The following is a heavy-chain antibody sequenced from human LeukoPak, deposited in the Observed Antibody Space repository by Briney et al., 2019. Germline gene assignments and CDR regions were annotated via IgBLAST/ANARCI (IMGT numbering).Heavy chain of an antibody. CDR3: AELVITMIGGV. CDR1: VFTFSSYE. CDR2: ISSSGSTI. J-gene: IGHJ6*04. D-gene: IGHD3-10*02. Sequence: PGGSLRLSCAASVFTFSSYEMNWVRQAPGKGLEWVSYISSSGSTIYYTDSVKGRFTISRDNAKNSLYLQMNNLRAEDRAVYYCAELVITMIGGVWGKGTTVTISS. V-gene: IGHV3-48*03.